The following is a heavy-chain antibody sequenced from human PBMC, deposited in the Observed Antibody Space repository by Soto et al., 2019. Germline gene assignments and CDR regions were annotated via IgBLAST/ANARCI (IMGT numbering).Heavy chain of an antibody. J-gene: IGHJ4*02. CDR2: MNPNSGNT. Sequence: QVQLVQSGAEVKKPGASVKVSCKASGYTFTSYDINWVRQATGQGLEWMGWMNPNSGNTGYAQKFQGRVTMTRDTSMSKAYLELSRLRSEDTAVYYCARVGYYYDSSGYYLSFGYWGQGTLVTVSS. CDR1: GYTFTSYD. CDR3: ARVGYYYDSSGYYLSFGY. D-gene: IGHD3-22*01. V-gene: IGHV1-8*01.